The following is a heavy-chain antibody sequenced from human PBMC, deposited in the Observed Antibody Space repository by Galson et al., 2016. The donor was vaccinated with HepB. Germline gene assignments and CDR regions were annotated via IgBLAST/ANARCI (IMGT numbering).Heavy chain of an antibody. CDR2: INQNGREA. CDR3: ARSPAYGDYLPWYFDL. D-gene: IGHD4-17*01. CDR1: KFTFSNSW. V-gene: IGHV3-7*01. J-gene: IGHJ2*01. Sequence: SLRLSCAASKFTFSNSWMTWVRQTPGKGLQWVANINQNGREAYYEDSAKGRFTTSRDNAKNSLYLQMSNLRAEDTAVYYCARSPAYGDYLPWYFDLWGRGTRVTVSS.